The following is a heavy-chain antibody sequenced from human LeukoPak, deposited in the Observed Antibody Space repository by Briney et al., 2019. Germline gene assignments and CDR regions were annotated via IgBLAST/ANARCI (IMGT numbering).Heavy chain of an antibody. J-gene: IGHJ4*02. CDR1: GGSFSGYY. CDR2: INHSGST. Sequence: SETLSLTCAVYGGSFSGYYWSWIRQPPGKGLEWIGEINHSGSTNYNPSLKSRVTISVDTSKNQFSLKLSSVTAADTAVYYCASESSSLGVDYWGQGTLVTVSS. CDR3: ASESSSLGVDY. V-gene: IGHV4-34*01. D-gene: IGHD6-13*01.